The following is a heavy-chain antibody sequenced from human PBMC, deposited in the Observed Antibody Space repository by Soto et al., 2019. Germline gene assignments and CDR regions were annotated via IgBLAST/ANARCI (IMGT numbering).Heavy chain of an antibody. CDR2: IIPIFGTA. V-gene: IGHV1-69*12. Sequence: QVQLVQSGAEVKKPGSSVKVSCKASGGTFSSYAISWVRQAPGQGLEWMGGIIPIFGTANYAQKFQGRVTITADESTSTAYMELSSLRSEDTAVYYCARGLQRAHDYTAGALESYYYYYGMDVWGQGTTVTVSS. CDR3: ARGLQRAHDYTAGALESYYYYYGMDV. CDR1: GGTFSSYA. J-gene: IGHJ6*02. D-gene: IGHD5-12*01.